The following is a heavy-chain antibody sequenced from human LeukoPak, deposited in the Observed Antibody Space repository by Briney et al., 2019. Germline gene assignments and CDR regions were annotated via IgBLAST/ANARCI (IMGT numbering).Heavy chain of an antibody. D-gene: IGHD5-12*01. CDR3: ARRRGYSGYDWMGHFDY. CDR1: GFTFSSYG. CDR2: ISYDGSNK. J-gene: IGHJ4*02. V-gene: IGHV3-30*03. Sequence: GGSLRLSCAASGFTFSSYGMHWVRQAPGKGLEWVAVISYDGSNKYYADSVKGRFTISRDNSKNTLYLQMNSLRAEDTAVYYCARRRGYSGYDWMGHFDYWGQGTLVTVSS.